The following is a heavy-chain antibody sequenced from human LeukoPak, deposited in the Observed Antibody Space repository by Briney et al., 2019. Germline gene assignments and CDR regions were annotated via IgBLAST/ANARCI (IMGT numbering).Heavy chain of an antibody. Sequence: GGSLRLSCAASGSTFSSYWMSWVRQAPGKGLEWVANIKQDGSEKYYVDSVKGRFTISRDNAKNSLYLQMNSLRAEDTAVYYCARGRDGYNFGRFDYWGQGTLVTVSS. J-gene: IGHJ4*02. V-gene: IGHV3-7*04. CDR3: ARGRDGYNFGRFDY. CDR2: IKQDGSEK. D-gene: IGHD5-12*01. CDR1: GSTFSSYW.